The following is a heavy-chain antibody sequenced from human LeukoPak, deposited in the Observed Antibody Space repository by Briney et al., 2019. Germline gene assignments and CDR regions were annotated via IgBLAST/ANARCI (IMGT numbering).Heavy chain of an antibody. V-gene: IGHV4-59*01. D-gene: IGHD3-10*01. CDR2: IYYSGST. CDR1: GGSLSSYY. Sequence: SETLSLTCTASGGSLSSYYWSWIRQPPGKGLEWIGYIYYSGSTNYNPSLKSRVTISVDTSKNQFSLKLSSVTAAGTAVYYCATIGGIGTMVRGVNPIDYWGQGTLVTVSS. J-gene: IGHJ4*02. CDR3: ATIGGIGTMVRGVNPIDY.